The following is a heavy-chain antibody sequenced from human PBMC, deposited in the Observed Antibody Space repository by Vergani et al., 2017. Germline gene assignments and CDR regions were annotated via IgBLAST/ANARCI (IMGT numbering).Heavy chain of an antibody. CDR1: GFTFSSYG. CDR2: IWYDGSNK. CDR3: AKPPVSVAGTAWNYFDY. Sequence: QVQLVESGGGVVQPGRSLRLSCAASGFTFSSYGMHWVRQAPGKGLEWVAVIWYDGSNKYYADSVKGRFPISRDNYKNTLYLQMNSLRSEDTAVYYCAKPPVSVAGTAWNYFDYWGQGTLVTVSS. V-gene: IGHV3-33*06. D-gene: IGHD6-19*01. J-gene: IGHJ4*02.